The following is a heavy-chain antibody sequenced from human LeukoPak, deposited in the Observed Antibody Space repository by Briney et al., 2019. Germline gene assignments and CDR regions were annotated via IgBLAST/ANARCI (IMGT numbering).Heavy chain of an antibody. CDR1: GGSISSCY. V-gene: IGHV4-59*01. CDR3: ARATAGYDILTGYYPNWFDP. Sequence: SETLSLTCTVSGGSISSCYWSWIRQPPGKGLEWIGYIYYSGSTNYNPSLKSRVTISVDTSKNQFSLKLSSVTAADTAVYYCARATAGYDILTGYYPNWFDPWGQGTLVTVSS. D-gene: IGHD3-9*01. CDR2: IYYSGST. J-gene: IGHJ5*02.